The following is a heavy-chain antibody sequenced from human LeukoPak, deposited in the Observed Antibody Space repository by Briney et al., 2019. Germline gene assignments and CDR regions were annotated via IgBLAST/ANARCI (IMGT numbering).Heavy chain of an antibody. D-gene: IGHD1-7*01. J-gene: IGHJ6*03. CDR3: ARDQVSLELRERYYYYMDV. CDR1: GDSVSSNSAA. Sequence: SQTLSLTCAISGDSVSSNSAAWNWIRQSPPRGLEWLGRTYYRSKWYNDYAVSVKSRITISPDTSKNQFSLQLNSVTPEDTAVYYCARDQVSLELRERYYYYMDVWGKGTTVTVSS. V-gene: IGHV6-1*01. CDR2: TYYRSKWYN.